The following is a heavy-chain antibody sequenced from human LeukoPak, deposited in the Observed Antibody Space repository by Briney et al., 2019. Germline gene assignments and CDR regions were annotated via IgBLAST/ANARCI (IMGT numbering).Heavy chain of an antibody. Sequence: GESLKTSCKGSGYSFTSYWIGWVRQMPGKGLEWMGIIYPGDSDTRYSPSFQGQVTISADKSISTAYLQWSSLKASDTAMYYCARLPTTDTAMARYYFDYWGQGTLVTVSS. D-gene: IGHD5-18*01. CDR2: IYPGDSDT. CDR1: GYSFTSYW. CDR3: ARLPTTDTAMARYYFDY. V-gene: IGHV5-51*01. J-gene: IGHJ4*02.